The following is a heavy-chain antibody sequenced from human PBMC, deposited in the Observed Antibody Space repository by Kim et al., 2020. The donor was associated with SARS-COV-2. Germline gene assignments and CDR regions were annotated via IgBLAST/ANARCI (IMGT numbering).Heavy chain of an antibody. Sequence: GGSLRLSCAASGFTFSSYSMNWVRQAPGKGLEWISSISSSSSYIYYADSVKGRFTISRDNARASLYLQMNSLRAEDTVVYYCARVLTSGWSYFDYWGQGTLVTVSS. V-gene: IGHV3-21*04. J-gene: IGHJ4*02. D-gene: IGHD6-19*01. CDR2: ISSSSSYI. CDR1: GFTFSSYS. CDR3: ARVLTSGWSYFDY.